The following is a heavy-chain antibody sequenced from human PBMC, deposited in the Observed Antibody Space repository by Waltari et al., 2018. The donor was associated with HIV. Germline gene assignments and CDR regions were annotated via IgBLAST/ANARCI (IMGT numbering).Heavy chain of an antibody. CDR3: ARAYQLLLNVYYYYGMDV. D-gene: IGHD2-2*01. Sequence: QVQLVQSGAEVKKPGASVKVSCKASGYTFTVYYMHWVRQAPGQGLEWMGWSNPNSGGTNYGQKFQGRVTMTRDTSISTAYMELSRLRSDDTAVYYCARAYQLLLNVYYYYGMDVWGQGTTVTVSS. J-gene: IGHJ6*02. V-gene: IGHV1-2*02. CDR2: SNPNSGGT. CDR1: GYTFTVYY.